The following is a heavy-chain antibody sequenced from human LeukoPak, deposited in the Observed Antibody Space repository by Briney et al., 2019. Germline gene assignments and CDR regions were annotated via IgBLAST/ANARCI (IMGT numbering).Heavy chain of an antibody. D-gene: IGHD3-10*01. Sequence: GGSLRLSCAASGLTFSSYAMHWVRQAPGKGLEWVAVISYDGSNKYYADSVKGRFTISRDNSKNTLYLQMNSLRAEDTAVYYCARGAQLLWFGEPDFDPWGQGTLVTVSS. CDR3: ARGAQLLWFGEPDFDP. J-gene: IGHJ5*02. V-gene: IGHV3-30*04. CDR2: ISYDGSNK. CDR1: GLTFSSYA.